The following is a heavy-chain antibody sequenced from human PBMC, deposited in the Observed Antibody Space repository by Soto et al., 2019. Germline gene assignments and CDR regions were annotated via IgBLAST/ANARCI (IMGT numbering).Heavy chain of an antibody. CDR2: IIPIFGTA. D-gene: IGHD6-13*01. J-gene: IGHJ4*02. V-gene: IGHV1-69*13. CDR1: GGTFSSYA. Sequence: SVKVSCKASGGTFSSYAISWVRQAPGQGLEWMGGIIPIFGTANYAQKFQGRVTITADESTSTAYMELSSLRSEDTAVYYCARTGYSSSWAKEFDYWGQGTLVTVSS. CDR3: ARTGYSSSWAKEFDY.